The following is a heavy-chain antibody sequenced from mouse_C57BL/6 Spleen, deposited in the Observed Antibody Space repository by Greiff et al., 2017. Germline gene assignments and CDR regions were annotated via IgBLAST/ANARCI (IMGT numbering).Heavy chain of an antibody. CDR3: ARMGTWNAVDY. V-gene: IGHV2-2*01. J-gene: IGHJ4*01. D-gene: IGHD3-3*01. Sequence: VQLQESGPGLVQPSQSLSITCTVSGFSLTSYGVHWVRQSPGKGLEWLGVIWSGRSTDYNAAFISRLSISKDNSKSHVFFKMNSLQADDTGIYYCARMGTWNAVDYWGQGTSVTVSS. CDR1: GFSLTSYG. CDR2: IWSGRST.